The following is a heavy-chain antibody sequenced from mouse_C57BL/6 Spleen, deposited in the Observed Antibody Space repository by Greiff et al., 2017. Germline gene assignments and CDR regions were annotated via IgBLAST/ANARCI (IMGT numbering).Heavy chain of an antibody. D-gene: IGHD1-1*01. CDR3: TTPSYGSSTRYFDV. CDR2: IDPEDGGT. J-gene: IGHJ1*03. V-gene: IGHV14-1*01. Sequence: VQLQQSGAELVRPGASVKLSCTASGFNIKDYYMHWVKQRPEQGLEWIGRIDPEDGGTEYAPKFQGKATMTADTSSNTAYLQLSSLTSEDTAVYYCTTPSYGSSTRYFDVWGTGTTVTVAS. CDR1: GFNIKDYY.